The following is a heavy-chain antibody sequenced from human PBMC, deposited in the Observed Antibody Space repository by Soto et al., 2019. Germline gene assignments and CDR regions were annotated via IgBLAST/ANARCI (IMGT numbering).Heavy chain of an antibody. CDR3: ARGGLRANYMDV. D-gene: IGHD3-16*01. CDR1: GFTFSNYW. J-gene: IGHJ6*03. Sequence: EVQLVKSGGGLVQPGGSLRLSCAASGFTFSNYWMHWVRQAPGKGLVWVSRINSDGSSTNYADSVKGRFTISRDNAKNTLYLRMNSLGAEETAVYYCARGGLRANYMDVWGKGTTVTVSS. V-gene: IGHV3-74*01. CDR2: INSDGSST.